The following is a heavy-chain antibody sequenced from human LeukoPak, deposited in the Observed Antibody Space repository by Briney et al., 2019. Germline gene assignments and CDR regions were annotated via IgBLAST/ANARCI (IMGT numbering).Heavy chain of an antibody. CDR3: ATDLLRSSSWYKQDRNSGYYYYYGMDV. V-gene: IGHV1-24*01. CDR2: FDPEDGET. J-gene: IGHJ6*02. Sequence: ASVKVSCKVSGYTLTELSMHWVRQAPGKGLEWMGGFDPEDGETIYAQKFQGRVTMTEDTSTDTAYMELSSLRSEDTAVYYCATDLLRSSSWYKQDRNSGYYYYYGMDVWGQGTTVTVSS. CDR1: GYTLTELS. D-gene: IGHD6-13*01.